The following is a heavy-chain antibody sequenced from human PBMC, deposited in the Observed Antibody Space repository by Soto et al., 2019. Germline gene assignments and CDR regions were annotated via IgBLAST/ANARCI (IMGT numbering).Heavy chain of an antibody. CDR3: ARSATLTGYYKRAYYYGMDV. Sequence: ASVKVSCKASGGTFSSYAISWVRQAPGQGLEWMGGIIPIFGTANYAQKFQGRVTITADESTSTAYMELSSLRSEDTAVYYCARSATLTGYYKRAYYYGMDVWGQGTTVTVSS. CDR1: GGTFSSYA. CDR2: IIPIFGTA. D-gene: IGHD3-9*01. J-gene: IGHJ6*02. V-gene: IGHV1-69*13.